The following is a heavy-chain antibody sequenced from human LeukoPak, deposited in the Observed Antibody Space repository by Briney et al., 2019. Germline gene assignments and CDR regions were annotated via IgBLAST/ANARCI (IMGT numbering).Heavy chain of an antibody. CDR1: GYNFGGYA. CDR3: AKHAASPKTETYYDFWSGYFIH. Sequence: GGSLRLSCAASGYNFGGYAMSWIRQAPGKGLDWVSTVNGNGHTTYYADSVRGRFTISRDNSKNTLYLQMNSLRAEDTAVYYCAKHAASPKTETYYDFWSGYFIHWGQGTLVTVSS. D-gene: IGHD3-3*01. CDR2: VNGNGHTT. V-gene: IGHV3-23*01. J-gene: IGHJ4*02.